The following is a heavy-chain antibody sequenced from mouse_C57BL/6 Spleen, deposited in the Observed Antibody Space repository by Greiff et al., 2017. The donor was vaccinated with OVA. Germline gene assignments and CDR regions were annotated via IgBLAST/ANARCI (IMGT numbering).Heavy chain of an antibody. Sequence: VKLQESGAELVKPGASVKISCKASGYAFSSYWMNWVKQRPGKGLEWIGQIYPGDGDTNYNGKFKGKATLTADKSSSTAYMQLSSLTSEDSAVYFCARGGYYGYFDVWGTGTTVTVSS. D-gene: IGHD1-1*02. CDR2: IYPGDGDT. CDR1: GYAFSSYW. V-gene: IGHV1-80*01. CDR3: ARGGYYGYFDV. J-gene: IGHJ1*03.